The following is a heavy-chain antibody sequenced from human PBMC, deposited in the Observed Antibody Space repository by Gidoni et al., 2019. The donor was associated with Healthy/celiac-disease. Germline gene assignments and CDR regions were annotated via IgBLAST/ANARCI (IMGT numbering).Heavy chain of an antibody. J-gene: IGHJ4*02. CDR2: IYYSGST. CDR3: ARMKKVVVMEVRPYYFDY. Sequence: QVQLQESGPGLVKPSQTLSLTCTVSGGSISSGGYYWSWIRQYPGKGLGRIEYIYYSGSTYYNPSLKSRVTISVDTSKNQFSLKLSSVTAADTAVYYCARMKKVVVMEVRPYYFDYWGQGTLVTVSS. V-gene: IGHV4-31*03. CDR1: GGSISSGGYY. D-gene: IGHD3-22*01.